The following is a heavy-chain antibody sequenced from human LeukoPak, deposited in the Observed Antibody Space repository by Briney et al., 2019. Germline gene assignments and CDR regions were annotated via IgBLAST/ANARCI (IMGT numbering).Heavy chain of an antibody. V-gene: IGHV3-23*01. Sequence: GGSLRLSCAASGFTFSSYAMSWVRQAPGKGLEWVSGIGGTGGSTYYADSVKGRFTISRDNSKNTLYLQMNSLRAEDTAVYYCAKERMKGYSNTRDAFDIWGQGTMVTVSS. J-gene: IGHJ3*02. CDR1: GFTFSSYA. D-gene: IGHD4-11*01. CDR2: IGGTGGST. CDR3: AKERMKGYSNTRDAFDI.